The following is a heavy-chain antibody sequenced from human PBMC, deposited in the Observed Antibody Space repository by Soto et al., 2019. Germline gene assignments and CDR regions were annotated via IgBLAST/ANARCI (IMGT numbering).Heavy chain of an antibody. CDR1: GGSFSTNE. D-gene: IGHD6-19*01. V-gene: IGHV1-69*01. CDR3: ARARYSSRWGTFDS. Sequence: QVHLVQSGAEVKRPGSSVKVSCKAFGGSFSTNEIDWVRQAPGQGLEWMGRISPKVGTADYAQKFQGRLTIIADESTTTVYMELSRLTSADAAVYFCARARYSSRWGTFDSWGQGTQVAVSS. J-gene: IGHJ5*02. CDR2: ISPKVGTA.